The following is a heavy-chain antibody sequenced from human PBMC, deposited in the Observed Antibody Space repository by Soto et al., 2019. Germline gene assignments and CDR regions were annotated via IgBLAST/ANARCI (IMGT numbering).Heavy chain of an antibody. CDR1: GFTFSSYG. D-gene: IGHD3-3*01. V-gene: IGHV3-30*03. CDR2: ISYDGSNK. J-gene: IGHJ6*02. Sequence: GGSLRLSCAASGFTFSSYGMHWVRQAPGKGLEWAAVISYDGSNKYYADSVKGRFTISRDNSKNTLYLQMNSLRAEDTAVYYCARGIHDNITISGVVTAYYYYGMDVWGQGTTVTVSS. CDR3: ARGIHDNITISGVVTAYYYYGMDV.